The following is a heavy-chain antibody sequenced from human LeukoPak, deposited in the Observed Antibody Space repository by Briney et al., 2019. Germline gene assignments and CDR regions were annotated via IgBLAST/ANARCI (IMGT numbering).Heavy chain of an antibody. D-gene: IGHD1/OR15-1a*01. J-gene: IGHJ4*02. CDR3: ARDGGGGYGTTLLDY. V-gene: IGHV1-3*01. Sequence: ASVKVSCKASGYIFTNHGIHWVRQAPGQRLECMGWINAANGNIKYSPSFQGRVTFTGDISASTVYMEMSSLRSEDTALYYCARDGGGGYGTTLLDYWGQGTLVTVSS. CDR1: GYIFTNHG. CDR2: INAANGNI.